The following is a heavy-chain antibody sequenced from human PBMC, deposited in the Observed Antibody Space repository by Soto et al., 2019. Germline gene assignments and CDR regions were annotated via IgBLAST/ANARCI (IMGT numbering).Heavy chain of an antibody. CDR3: ARDWRRGYDSSGFRYFDY. CDR2: IYYSGST. D-gene: IGHD3-22*01. CDR1: GGSISSGGYY. J-gene: IGHJ4*02. V-gene: IGHV4-31*03. Sequence: QVQLQESGPGLVKSSQTLSLTCTVSGGSISSGGYYWTWIRQHPGKGLEWIGYIYYSGSTFYNPSLKSRLTISVDTSKNQFSLKLNSVTAADTAVYYCARDWRRGYDSSGFRYFDYWGQGTLVTVSS.